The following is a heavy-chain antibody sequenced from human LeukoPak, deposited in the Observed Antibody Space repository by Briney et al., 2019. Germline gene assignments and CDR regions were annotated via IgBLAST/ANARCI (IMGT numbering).Heavy chain of an antibody. D-gene: IGHD3-10*02. J-gene: IGHJ6*04. CDR1: GFTFGDYA. V-gene: IGHV3-48*03. CDR3: AELGITMIGGV. Sequence: GGSLRFSCTASGFTFGDYAMNWVRQAPGKGLEWVSYISSSGLSIYYADSVKGRFTISRDNAKNSLYLQMNSLRAEDTAVYYCAELGITMIGGVWGKGTTVTISS. CDR2: ISSSGLSI.